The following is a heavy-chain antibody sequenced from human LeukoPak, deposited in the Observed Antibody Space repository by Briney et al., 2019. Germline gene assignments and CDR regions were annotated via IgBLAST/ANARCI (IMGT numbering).Heavy chain of an antibody. CDR2: INPSGGST. V-gene: IGHV1-46*01. CDR1: GYTFTSYY. J-gene: IGHJ2*01. CDR3: IGGRVVVTAVGYFDL. D-gene: IGHD2-21*02. Sequence: ASVKVSCKASGYTFTSYYMHWVRQAPGQGLEWMGIINPSGGSTSYAQKFQGRVTMTRDTSKNQFSLKLSSVTAADTAVYYCIGGRVVVTAVGYFDLWGRGTLVTVSS.